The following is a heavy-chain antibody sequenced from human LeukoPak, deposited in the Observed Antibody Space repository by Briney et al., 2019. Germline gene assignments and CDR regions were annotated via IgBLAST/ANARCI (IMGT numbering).Heavy chain of an antibody. CDR1: GGSISSSSYY. CDR3: ARRGYSYGRTPFDY. Sequence: NPSETVSLTCTVSGGSISSSSYYWGWIRQPPGKGLEWIGSIYYSGSTYYNPSLKSRVTISVDTSKNQFSLKLSSVTAADTAVYYCARRGYSYGRTPFDYWGQGTLVTVSS. D-gene: IGHD5-18*01. V-gene: IGHV4-39*01. CDR2: IYYSGST. J-gene: IGHJ4*02.